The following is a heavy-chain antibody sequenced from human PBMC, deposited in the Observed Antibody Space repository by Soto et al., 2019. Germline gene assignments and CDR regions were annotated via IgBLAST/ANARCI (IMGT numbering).Heavy chain of an antibody. J-gene: IGHJ1*01. CDR1: GFTFRSYV. Sequence: QVELVESGGGVVQPGTSLLLSCVGSGFTFRSYVIHWVRQAPGKGLEWVALTSYDGSGKYYGDSVRGRFTISRDNSRNTVDLQMDSLRLEDTALYYCARWGTTGGLDVWGQGTLVSVSS. V-gene: IGHV3-30*19. CDR2: TSYDGSGK. D-gene: IGHD3-16*01. CDR3: ARWGTTGGLDV.